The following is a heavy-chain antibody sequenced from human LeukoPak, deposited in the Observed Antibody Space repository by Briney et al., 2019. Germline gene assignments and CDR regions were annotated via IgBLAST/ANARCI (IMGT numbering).Heavy chain of an antibody. CDR3: ARARLTDYVWGRRTFDI. D-gene: IGHD3-16*01. CDR1: GFTFGDYA. V-gene: IGHV3-49*04. J-gene: IGHJ3*02. CDR2: IRSKASGGTT. Sequence: GGSLRLSCTASGFTFGDYAMSWVRQAPGKGLEWVGFIRSKASGGTTEYAASVKDRFTISRDDSKSIAYLQMNSLKTEDTAVYYCARARLTDYVWGRRTFDIWGQGTMVTISS.